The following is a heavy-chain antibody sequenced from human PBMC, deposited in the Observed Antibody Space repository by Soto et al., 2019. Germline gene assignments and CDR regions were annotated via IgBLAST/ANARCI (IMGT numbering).Heavy chain of an antibody. V-gene: IGHV4-39*01. CDR1: GGSINSRSYY. Sequence: WETLSLTCTVSGGSINSRSYYWGWIRQCPGKGLEWIGSIYYSGSTYYNPSLKSRVAMSVDTSKNQFSLKLRSVSAADTAVYYCARQRTSVVTQAYFDDWGQGSLVTV. D-gene: IGHD2-21*02. CDR3: ARQRTSVVTQAYFDD. J-gene: IGHJ4*02. CDR2: IYYSGST.